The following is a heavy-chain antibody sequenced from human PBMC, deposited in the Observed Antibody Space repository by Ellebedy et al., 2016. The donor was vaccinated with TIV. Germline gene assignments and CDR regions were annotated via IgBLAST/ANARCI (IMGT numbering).Heavy chain of an antibody. D-gene: IGHD1-7*01. Sequence: GESLKISXVGSRFFFGSYGMHWVRQAPGKGLEWVAGISYNGRNEHYADSVKGRFTISRDNAKNSLYLQMNSLRAEDTAVYYCARIPRTSEVYWGQGTLVTVSS. V-gene: IGHV3-33*08. CDR3: ARIPRTSEVY. J-gene: IGHJ4*02. CDR1: RFFFGSYG. CDR2: ISYNGRNE.